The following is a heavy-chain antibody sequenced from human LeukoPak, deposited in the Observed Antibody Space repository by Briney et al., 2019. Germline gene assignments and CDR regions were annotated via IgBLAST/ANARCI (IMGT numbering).Heavy chain of an antibody. CDR3: AKGPGAAVGKRYIQH. V-gene: IGHV3-43D*03. CDR2: ISWDSGNT. D-gene: IGHD6-13*01. Sequence: GGSLRLSCAASGFTFNDYAMHWVRQAPGKGLEWVSLISWDSGNTYYADSVKGRFTISRDNSKNSLSLQMNSLRAEDTALYYCAKGPGAAVGKRYIQHWGQGTLVTVSS. CDR1: GFTFNDYA. J-gene: IGHJ1*01.